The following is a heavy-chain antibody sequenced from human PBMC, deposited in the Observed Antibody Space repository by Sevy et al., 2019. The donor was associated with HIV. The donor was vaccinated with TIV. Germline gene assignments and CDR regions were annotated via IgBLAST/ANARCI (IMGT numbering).Heavy chain of an antibody. D-gene: IGHD4-17*01. CDR3: ARVLTMTTDPFDY. V-gene: IGHV3-11*06. CDR2: ISSSSSYT. J-gene: IGHJ4*02. CDR1: GFTFSDYY. Sequence: GGSLRLSCAASGFTFSDYYMSWIRQAPGKGLEWVSYISSSSSYTNYADSVKGRFTISRDNAKNSLYLQMNSLRAEDTAVYYCARVLTMTTDPFDYWGQGTLVTVSS.